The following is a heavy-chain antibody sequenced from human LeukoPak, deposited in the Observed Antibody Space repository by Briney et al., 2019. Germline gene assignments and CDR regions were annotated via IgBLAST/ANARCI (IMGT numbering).Heavy chain of an antibody. Sequence: PGGSLRLSCAASGFTFSSYAMSWVRQAPGKGLEWVSAISGSGGSTYYADSVKGRFTISRDNTKNTLYLQMNSLRAEDTAVYYCAKDRRSSLPSNWFDPWGQGTLVTVSS. CDR2: ISGSGGST. CDR1: GFTFSSYA. V-gene: IGHV3-23*01. J-gene: IGHJ5*02. D-gene: IGHD6-13*01. CDR3: AKDRRSSLPSNWFDP.